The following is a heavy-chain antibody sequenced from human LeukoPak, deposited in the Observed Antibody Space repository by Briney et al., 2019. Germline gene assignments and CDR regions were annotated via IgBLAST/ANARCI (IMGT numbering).Heavy chain of an antibody. D-gene: IGHD6-13*01. Sequence: SQTLSLTCAISGDSVSSNSPTRTWIRQSPSRGLEWLGRTYYRSKWYNDYAVSVKSRITINPDTSKNQFSLHLNSVTPEDTAVYYCARGSHSSSWYFDYWGQGTLVTVSS. V-gene: IGHV6-1*01. CDR3: ARGSHSSSWYFDY. CDR2: TYYRSKWYN. J-gene: IGHJ4*02. CDR1: GDSVSSNSPT.